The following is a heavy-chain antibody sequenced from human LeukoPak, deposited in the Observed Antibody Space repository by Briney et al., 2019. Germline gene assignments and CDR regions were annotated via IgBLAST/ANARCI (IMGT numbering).Heavy chain of an antibody. Sequence: SETLSLTCTVSGGSISSSRYYWGWIRQPPGKGLEWIGSIHYSGSTYYNPSLKSRVTVSVDTSKNQFSLKLSSVTAADTAVYYCARGRPYYYYMDVWGKGTTVTVSS. CDR3: ARGRPYYYYMDV. CDR1: GGSISSSRYY. J-gene: IGHJ6*03. V-gene: IGHV4-39*07. CDR2: IHYSGST.